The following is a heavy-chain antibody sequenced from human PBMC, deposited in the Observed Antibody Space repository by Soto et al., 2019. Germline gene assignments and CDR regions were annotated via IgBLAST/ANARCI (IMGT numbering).Heavy chain of an antibody. Sequence: GPALSPPSATYWFPFISCGQHFVRLVLRKELEWVSSISSSSSYIYYADSVKGRFHISRDNAKNSLYLQMNSLRAEDTAVYYCARVRLVDYDFWSGNRNDAFDSWGQGTMVTVSS. V-gene: IGHV3-21*06. CDR2: ISSSSSYI. CDR3: ARVRLVDYDFWSGNRNDAFDS. CDR1: WFPFISCG. D-gene: IGHD3-3*01. J-gene: IGHJ3*02.